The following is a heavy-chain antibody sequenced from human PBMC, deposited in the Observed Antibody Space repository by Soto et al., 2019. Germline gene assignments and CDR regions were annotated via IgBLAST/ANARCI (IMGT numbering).Heavy chain of an antibody. CDR1: GGSISSYY. CDR2: IYYGGST. Sequence: PSETLSLTCTVSGGSISSYYWSWLRQPPGKGLEWIGYIYYGGSTNYNPSLKSRVTISVDTSKNQFSLKLSSVTAADTAVYYCARYDDYIWGSYTRPRAFDIWGQGTMVTVSS. CDR3: ARYDDYIWGSYTRPRAFDI. D-gene: IGHD3-16*01. J-gene: IGHJ3*02. V-gene: IGHV4-59*08.